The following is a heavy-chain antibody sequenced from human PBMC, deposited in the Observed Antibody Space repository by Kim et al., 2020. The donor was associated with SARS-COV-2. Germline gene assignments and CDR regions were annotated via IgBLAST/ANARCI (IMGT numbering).Heavy chain of an antibody. Sequence: SETLSLTCTVSGGSISSSSYYWGWIRQPPGKGLEWIGSIYYSGSTYYNPSLKSRVTISVDTSKNQFSLKLSSVTAADTAVYYCARLWGVSEIAAAGTGVSWFDPWGQGTLVTVSS. D-gene: IGHD6-13*01. CDR3: ARLWGVSEIAAAGTGVSWFDP. J-gene: IGHJ5*02. CDR2: IYYSGST. V-gene: IGHV4-39*01. CDR1: GGSISSSSYY.